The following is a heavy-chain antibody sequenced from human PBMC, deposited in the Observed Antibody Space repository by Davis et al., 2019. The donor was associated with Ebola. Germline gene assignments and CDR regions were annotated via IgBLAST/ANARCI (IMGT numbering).Heavy chain of an antibody. Sequence: SVKVSCKASGGTFSSYAISWVRQAPGQGLEWMGGIIPIFGTANYAQKFQGRVTITADESTSTAYMELSSLRSEDTAVYYCARVEREWGSLQPSSYYYYMDVWGKGTTVTVSS. CDR3: ARVEREWGSLQPSSYYYYMDV. CDR2: IIPIFGTA. CDR1: GGTFSSYA. D-gene: IGHD1-26*01. V-gene: IGHV1-69*13. J-gene: IGHJ6*03.